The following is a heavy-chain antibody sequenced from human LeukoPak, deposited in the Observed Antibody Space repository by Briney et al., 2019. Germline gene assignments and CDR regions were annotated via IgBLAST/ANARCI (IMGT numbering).Heavy chain of an antibody. CDR3: ARERWELQDYYYYYYMDV. CDR1: GGTFSSYA. J-gene: IGHJ6*03. V-gene: IGHV1-69*06. D-gene: IGHD1-26*01. CDR2: IIPIFGTA. Sequence: SVKVSCTASGGTFSSYAISWVRQAPGQGLEWMGGIIPIFGTANYAQKFQGRVTITADKSTSTAYMELSSLRSEDTAVYYCARERWELQDYYYYYYMDVWGKGTTVTVSS.